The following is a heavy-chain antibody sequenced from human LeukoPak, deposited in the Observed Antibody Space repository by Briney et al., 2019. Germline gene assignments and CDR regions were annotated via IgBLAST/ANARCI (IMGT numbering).Heavy chain of an antibody. D-gene: IGHD3-22*01. CDR1: GGSFSGYY. CDR2: IFHNGDT. V-gene: IGHV4-34*12. Sequence: SETLSLTCAVYGGSFSGYYWSWIRQPPGKGLEWIGYIFHNGDTYYNSSLKSRVTLSVDKPNKNSSLRLTSVTAADTAVYFCARDSRLASRTGTFDSWGQGTLVIVSS. J-gene: IGHJ4*02. CDR3: ARDSRLASRTGTFDS.